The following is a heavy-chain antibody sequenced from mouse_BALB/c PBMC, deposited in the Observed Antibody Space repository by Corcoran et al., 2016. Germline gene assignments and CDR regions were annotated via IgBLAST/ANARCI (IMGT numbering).Heavy chain of an antibody. V-gene: IGHV1S136*01. Sequence: EVQLQQSGPELVKPGASVKMSCKASGYTFTSYVMHWVKQKPGQGLEWIGYINPYNDGTKYNEKFKGKATLTSDKSSSTAYMELSSLTSEDSAVYYCARGGDYDMFAYWGQGTLVTVSA. CDR2: INPYNDGT. CDR1: GYTFTSYV. CDR3: ARGGDYDMFAY. J-gene: IGHJ3*01. D-gene: IGHD2-4*01.